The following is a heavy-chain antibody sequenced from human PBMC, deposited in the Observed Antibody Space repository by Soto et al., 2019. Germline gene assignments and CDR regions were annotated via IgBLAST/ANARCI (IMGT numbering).Heavy chain of an antibody. CDR3: ARGVTVTTMPLDY. D-gene: IGHD4-17*01. CDR1: GYAFTSYD. V-gene: IGHV1-8*01. Sequence: ASVTVSWQASGYAFTSYDINWVRQATGQGLEWMGWMNPNSGNTGYAQKFQGRVTMTRNTSISTAYMELSSLRSEDTAVYYCARGVTVTTMPLDYWGQGTLVTVSS. J-gene: IGHJ4*02. CDR2: MNPNSGNT.